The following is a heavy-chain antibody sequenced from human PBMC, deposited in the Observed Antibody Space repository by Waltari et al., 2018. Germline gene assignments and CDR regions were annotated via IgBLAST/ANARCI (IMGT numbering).Heavy chain of an antibody. Sequence: QVHLQESGPGLVKPSQTLSLSCNVSGGSIRSDGYYWSWLRQPSGKGLQWIGYIYSAGSTNYNPSLGSRGTIARDKSKNQFSLRMTSVTAADTAIYYCARLGFGQLGFGFDPWGQGTLVTVSS. V-gene: IGHV4-61*09. CDR2: IYSAGST. CDR1: GGSIRSDGYY. CDR3: ARLGFGQLGFGFDP. D-gene: IGHD6-6*01. J-gene: IGHJ5*02.